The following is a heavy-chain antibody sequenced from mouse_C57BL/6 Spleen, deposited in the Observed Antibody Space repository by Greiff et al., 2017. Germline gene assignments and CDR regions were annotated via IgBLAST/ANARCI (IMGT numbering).Heavy chain of an antibody. V-gene: IGHV1-55*01. J-gene: IGHJ2*01. D-gene: IGHD2-1*01. CDR1: GYTFTSYW. CDR3: ARWDYGNSYFDY. Sequence: QVQLQQPGAELEKPGASVKMSCKASGYTFTSYWITWVKQRPGQGLEWIGDIYPGSGSTNYNEKFKSKATLTVDTSSSTAYMQLSSLTSEDSAVYYCARWDYGNSYFDYWGQGTTLTVSS. CDR2: IYPGSGST.